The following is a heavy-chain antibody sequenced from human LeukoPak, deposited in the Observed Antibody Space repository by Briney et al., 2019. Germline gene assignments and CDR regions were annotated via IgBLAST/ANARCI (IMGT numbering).Heavy chain of an antibody. J-gene: IGHJ3*02. CDR3: ARLGDAFDI. Sequence: PGRSLRLSCAASGFTFSSYGMHWVRRAPGKGLEWVAVIWYDGSNKYYADSVKGRFTISRDNSKNTLYLQMNSLRAEDTAVYYCARLGDAFDIWGQGTMVTVSS. V-gene: IGHV3-33*01. CDR2: IWYDGSNK. CDR1: GFTFSSYG. D-gene: IGHD1-26*01.